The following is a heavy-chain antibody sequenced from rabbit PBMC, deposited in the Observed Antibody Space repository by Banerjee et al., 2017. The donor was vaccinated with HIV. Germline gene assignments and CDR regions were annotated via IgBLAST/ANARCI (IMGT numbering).Heavy chain of an antibody. Sequence: QEQLVESGGGLVQPGGSLKLSCKASGFDFSSYGVSWVRQAPGKGLEWIACINSNTGNTVYASWAKGPFTISKTSSTTVTLQMTSLTAADTATYFCARGAYFNLWGPGTLVTVS. CDR3: ARGAYFNL. CDR2: INSNTGNT. V-gene: IGHV1S45*01. J-gene: IGHJ4*01. CDR1: GFDFSSYG.